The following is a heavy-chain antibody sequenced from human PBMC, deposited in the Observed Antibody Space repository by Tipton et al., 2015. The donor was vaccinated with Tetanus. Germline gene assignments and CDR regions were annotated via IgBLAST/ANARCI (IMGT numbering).Heavy chain of an antibody. CDR1: GXXXSTXX. Sequence: QVQLVQSGAEVKXXXSSXXVSXXXSGXXXSTXXISXXXQAXXXGLXXMGXXXPIFGXANYAQKFQXRVTITADKATSTAYMELXXLRSEDXAVXYCAXXGQRTDXGGKTDPFDXWGQGXLVTXSS. J-gene: IGHJ4*02. CDR3: AXXGQRTDXGGKTDPFDX. V-gene: IGHV1-69*06. CDR2: XXPIFGXA. D-gene: IGHD4-23*01.